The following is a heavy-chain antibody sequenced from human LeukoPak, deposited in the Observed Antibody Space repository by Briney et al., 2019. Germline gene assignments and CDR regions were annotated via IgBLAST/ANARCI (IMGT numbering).Heavy chain of an antibody. D-gene: IGHD4-17*01. Sequence: GGSLRLSCAASGFTFSSYAMSWVRQAPGKGLEWVSAISGSGGSTYYADSVKGRFTISRDNPKNTLYLQMNSLRAEDTAVYYCANIWPLTTVTIDYWGQGTLVTVSS. J-gene: IGHJ4*02. V-gene: IGHV3-23*01. CDR2: ISGSGGST. CDR3: ANIWPLTTVTIDY. CDR1: GFTFSSYA.